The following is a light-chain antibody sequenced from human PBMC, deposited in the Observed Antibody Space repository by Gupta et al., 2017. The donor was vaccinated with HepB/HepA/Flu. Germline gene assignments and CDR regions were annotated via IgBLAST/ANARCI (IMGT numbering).Light chain of an antibody. CDR2: DES. CDR3: HEDDNLPPFT. CDR1: QDIGNY. Sequence: DIQMTQSPSSLSASVGDRVTITCQASQDIGNYLNWYQHKQGKAPKLLIYDESNWETGVSSRFSGSGYGKDVAFTISSRQQEDISAYYCHEDDNLPPFTFGGGTKVEIK. V-gene: IGKV1-33*01. J-gene: IGKJ4*01.